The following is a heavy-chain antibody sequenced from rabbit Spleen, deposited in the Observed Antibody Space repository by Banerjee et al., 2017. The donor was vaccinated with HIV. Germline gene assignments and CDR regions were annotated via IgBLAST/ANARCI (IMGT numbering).Heavy chain of an antibody. CDR2: IAGSSSGFT. CDR3: ARGDGAGGAGYPM. V-gene: IGHV1S40*01. J-gene: IGHJ3*01. D-gene: IGHD7-1*01. Sequence: QSLEESGGGLVQPEGSLALTCKASGFSFSSSDYICWVRQAPGKGLEWISCIAGSSSGFTYSATWAKGRFTISKTSSTTVTLQMTSLTAADTATYFCARGDGAGGAGYPMWGQGTLVTVS. CDR1: GFSFSSSDY.